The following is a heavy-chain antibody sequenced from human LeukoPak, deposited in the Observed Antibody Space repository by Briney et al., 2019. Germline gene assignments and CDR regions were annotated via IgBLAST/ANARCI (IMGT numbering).Heavy chain of an antibody. V-gene: IGHV3-30*18. Sequence: PGRSLRLSCAASGFTFSTYGMHWVRQAPGKGLEWVAVISSDGSEKYYADSVKGRFTISRDNSTNMLYLQMTSLRPEDTAVYYCAKGGSSGWYFFYFDYWGQGTLVTVSS. CDR1: GFTFSTYG. CDR3: AKGGSSGWYFFYFDY. CDR2: ISSDGSEK. D-gene: IGHD6-19*01. J-gene: IGHJ4*02.